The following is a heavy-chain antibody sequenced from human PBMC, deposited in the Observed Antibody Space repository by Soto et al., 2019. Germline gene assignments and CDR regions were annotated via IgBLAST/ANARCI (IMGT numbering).Heavy chain of an antibody. CDR3: ATGLRTGNYGMDV. D-gene: IGHD3-10*01. V-gene: IGHV1-69*01. J-gene: IGHJ6*02. CDR1: GGTFSNVA. CDR2: IIPIFGTT. Sequence: QEQLVQAGAEVKKPGSSVRISCRASGGTFSNVAVSWVRQAPGQGLQWMGGIIPIFGTTHYAQKFQGRVTITADESTATAYMELRSVTSEDTAVYYCATGLRTGNYGMDVWGQGTAVTVSS.